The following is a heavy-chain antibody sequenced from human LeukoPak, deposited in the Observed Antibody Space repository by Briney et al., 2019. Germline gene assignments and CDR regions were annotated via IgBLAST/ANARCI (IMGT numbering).Heavy chain of an antibody. D-gene: IGHD3-16*02. J-gene: IGHJ5*02. CDR2: ISYDGSNK. CDR3: AKDSGYDYVWGSYRYHNWFDP. Sequence: GGSLGLSCAASGFTFSSYGMHWVRPVPGKGLERVAVISYDGSNKYYADSVKGRFTISRDNSRNTLYLQMNSLRAEDTAVYYCAKDSGYDYVWGSYRYHNWFDPWGQGTLVTVSS. V-gene: IGHV3-30*18. CDR1: GFTFSSYG.